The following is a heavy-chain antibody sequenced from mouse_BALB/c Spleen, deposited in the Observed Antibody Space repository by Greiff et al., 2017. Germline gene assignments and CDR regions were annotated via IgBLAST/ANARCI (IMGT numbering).Heavy chain of an antibody. CDR1: GFTFSSYG. CDR3: AREGGWYFDV. V-gene: IGHV5-6-3*01. Sequence: EVQRVESGGGLVQPGGSLKLSCAASGFTFSSYGMSWVRQTPDKRLELVATINSNGGSTYYPDSVKGRFTISRDNAKNTLYLQMSSLKSEDTAMYYCAREGGWYFDVWGAGTTVTVSS. J-gene: IGHJ1*01. CDR2: INSNGGST.